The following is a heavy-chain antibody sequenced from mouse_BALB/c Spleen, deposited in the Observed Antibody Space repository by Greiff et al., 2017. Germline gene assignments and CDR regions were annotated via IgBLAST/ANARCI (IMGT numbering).Heavy chain of an antibody. D-gene: IGHD3-1*01. V-gene: IGHV2-9*02. J-gene: IGHJ3*01. CDR1: GFSLTSYG. Sequence: VKVVESGPGLVAPSQSLSITCTVSGFSLTSYGVHWVRQPPGKGLEWLGVIWAGGSTNYNSALMSRLSISKDNSKSQVFLKMNSLQTDDTAMYYCARESSGGFAYWGQGTLVTVSA. CDR2: IWAGGST. CDR3: ARESSGGFAY.